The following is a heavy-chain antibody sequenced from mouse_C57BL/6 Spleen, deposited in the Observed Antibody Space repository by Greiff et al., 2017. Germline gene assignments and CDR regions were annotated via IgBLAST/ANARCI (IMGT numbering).Heavy chain of an antibody. D-gene: IGHD5-5*01. CDR2: IWSGGST. J-gene: IGHJ1*03. V-gene: IGHV2-2*01. CDR1: GFSLTSYG. CDR3: ARNGLPYWYFDV. Sequence: QVQLKESGPGLVQPSQSLSITCTVSGFSLTSYGVHWVRQSPGKGLEWLGVIWSGGSTDYNAAFISRLSISKDNSKSQVFFKMNSLQADDTAIDYCARNGLPYWYFDVWGTGTTVTVSS.